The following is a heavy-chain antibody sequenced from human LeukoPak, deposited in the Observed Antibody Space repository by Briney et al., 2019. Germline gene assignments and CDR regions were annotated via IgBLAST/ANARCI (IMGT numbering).Heavy chain of an antibody. V-gene: IGHV4-59*08. J-gene: IGHJ4*02. CDR1: GGSISSYY. Sequence: SETLSLTCAVSGGSISSYYWSWIRQPPGKGLEWIGYIYYSGSTNYNPSLKSRLTISVDTSKNQFSLKLSSVTAADTTVYYCAGQPDYGDYVFDYWGQGTLVTVSS. D-gene: IGHD4-17*01. CDR3: AGQPDYGDYVFDY. CDR2: IYYSGST.